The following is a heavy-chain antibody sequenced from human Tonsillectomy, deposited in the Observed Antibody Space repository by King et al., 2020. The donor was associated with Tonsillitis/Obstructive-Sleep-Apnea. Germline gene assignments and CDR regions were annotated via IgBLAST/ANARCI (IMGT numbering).Heavy chain of an antibody. Sequence: VQLVGSGGGLGKPGGALRLSCAASGFPFSCYSMNWVRPAPGKGLEWVSSLSSSGSYIHHADSVKGRFTIYRANAKNSLYLKMKSLRADDTAVYYCARDPTVVVVAATPYFDYWGQGTLVTVSS. CDR1: GFPFSCYS. D-gene: IGHD2-15*01. CDR3: ARDPTVVVVAATPYFDY. J-gene: IGHJ4*02. CDR2: LSSSGSYI. V-gene: IGHV3-21*01.